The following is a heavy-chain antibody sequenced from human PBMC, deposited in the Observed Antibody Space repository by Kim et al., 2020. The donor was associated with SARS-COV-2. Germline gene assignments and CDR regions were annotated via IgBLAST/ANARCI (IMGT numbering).Heavy chain of an antibody. CDR3: ARDPGYSYGLDFEY. CDR2: VWYDGSKE. Sequence: GGSLRLSCVGSGFVFGGSGRHWVRQAPGKGLEWVGLVWYDGSKEYYGDSVKGRFTISRDNFENTMYLQMNSLRVEDTAVYYCARDPGYSYGLDFEYWGQGTLVIVSS. CDR1: GFVFGGSG. V-gene: IGHV3-33*01. J-gene: IGHJ4*02. D-gene: IGHD5-12*01.